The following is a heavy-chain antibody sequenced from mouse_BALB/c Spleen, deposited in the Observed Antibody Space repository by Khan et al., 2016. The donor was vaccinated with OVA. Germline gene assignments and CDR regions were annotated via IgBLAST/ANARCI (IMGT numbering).Heavy chain of an antibody. Sequence: QLEESGPGLVKPSQSLSLTCTVTGYSITSGYAWNWIRQFPGNKLEWMGYISYSGVTSYTPSLKSRISITRDKSKNQFFLQLTSVTTEDTATYYCARGNYYGYYFDYWGQGTTLTVSS. CDR3: ARGNYYGYYFDY. J-gene: IGHJ2*01. CDR1: GYSITSGYA. D-gene: IGHD1-1*01. CDR2: ISYSGVT. V-gene: IGHV3-2*02.